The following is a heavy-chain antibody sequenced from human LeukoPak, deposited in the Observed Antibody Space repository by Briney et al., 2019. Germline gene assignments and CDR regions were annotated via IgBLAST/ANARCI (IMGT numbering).Heavy chain of an antibody. V-gene: IGHV3-48*03. CDR2: ISSSGSTI. Sequence: GRSLRLSCAASGFTFSSYEMNWVRQAPGKGLEWVSYISSSGSTIYYADSVKGRFTISRDNAKNSLYLQMNSLRAEDTAVYYCARDLGGYYEIDYWGQGTLVTVSS. CDR3: ARDLGGYYEIDY. D-gene: IGHD3-22*01. CDR1: GFTFSSYE. J-gene: IGHJ4*02.